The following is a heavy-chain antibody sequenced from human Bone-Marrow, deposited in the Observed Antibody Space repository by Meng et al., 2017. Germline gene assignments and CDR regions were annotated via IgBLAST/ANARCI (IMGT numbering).Heavy chain of an antibody. Sequence: QVQLQQWGAGLLKPSETLSLTGAVYGGSFSGYYWSWIRQPPGKGLEWIGEINHSGSTNYNPSLKSRVTISVDTSKNQFSLKLSSVTAADTAVYYCARGRVTTVTTPNWYFDLWGRGTLVTVSS. CDR1: GGSFSGYY. V-gene: IGHV4-34*01. J-gene: IGHJ2*01. D-gene: IGHD4-17*01. CDR2: INHSGST. CDR3: ARGRVTTVTTPNWYFDL.